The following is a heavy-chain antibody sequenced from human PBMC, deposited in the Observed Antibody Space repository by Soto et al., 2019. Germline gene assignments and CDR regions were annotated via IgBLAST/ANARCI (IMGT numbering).Heavy chain of an antibody. CDR2: ISGSGDIT. CDR1: GITFINYA. J-gene: IGHJ3*01. V-gene: IGHV3-23*01. Sequence: EVQLLESGGGLVQPGGSLRLSCAASGITFINYAMSWVRQAPGKGLEWVSTISGSGDITYHADSVKGRFTISRDNSKNTLVLQMNSLRAEDTAVYYCAKTPPPADAFDFWGQGTVVTVSS. CDR3: AKTPPPADAFDF.